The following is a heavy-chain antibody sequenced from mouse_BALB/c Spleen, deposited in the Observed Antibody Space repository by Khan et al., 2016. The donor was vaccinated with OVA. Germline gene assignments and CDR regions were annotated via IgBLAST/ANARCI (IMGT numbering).Heavy chain of an antibody. CDR3: ARDDWFAY. CDR2: ITSGGKS. CDR1: GITFSNYV. J-gene: IGHJ3*01. V-gene: IGHV5-6-5*01. Sequence: EVELVESGGSLVKPGGSLKLSCAASGITFSNYVMSWVRQTPEKRLEWVASITSGGKSHYSDNVEGGFTLSRDNDRNILSMQMNTLRSEDTAMYYGARDDWFAYWGQGTLVTGSA.